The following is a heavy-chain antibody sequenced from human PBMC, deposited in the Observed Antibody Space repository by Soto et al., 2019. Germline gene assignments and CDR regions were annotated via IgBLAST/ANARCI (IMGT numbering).Heavy chain of an antibody. Sequence: GASVKVSCKASGYTFTAYYIYWVRQAPGQGLEWVGRINPKSGDTNYAQRFQGRVTMTRDTSISTAYMEVSSLRSDDTAFYYCAKLKQAPGGIDNWGQGTLVTVSS. CDR2: INPKSGDT. V-gene: IGHV1-2*06. CDR1: GYTFTAYY. J-gene: IGHJ4*02. CDR3: AKLKQAPGGIDN. D-gene: IGHD2-8*02.